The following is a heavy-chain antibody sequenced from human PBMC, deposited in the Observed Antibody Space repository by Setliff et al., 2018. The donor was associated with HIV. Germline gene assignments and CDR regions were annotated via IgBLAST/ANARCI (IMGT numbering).Heavy chain of an antibody. CDR3: VRAPPNTVVSFFDC. D-gene: IGHD5-12*01. CDR2: INNETTTT. CDR1: GFTFSKYW. Sequence: GGSLRLSCAASGFTFSKYWMHWVRQAPGQGLEWVSGINNETTTTTYADSVKGRFTISRDNAKNTLFLQMNILRVDDTAVYYCVRAPPNTVVSFFDCWGQGTLVTVSS. V-gene: IGHV3-74*01. J-gene: IGHJ4*02.